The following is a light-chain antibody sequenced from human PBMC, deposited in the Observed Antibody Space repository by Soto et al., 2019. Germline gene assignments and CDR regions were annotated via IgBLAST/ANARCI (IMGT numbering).Light chain of an antibody. Sequence: MTQSPLTLPVTPGEPASISCRSSQSLLYNNTYNYLDWYVQKPGQSPQLLIYFGSNRAPGVPDRFSGSGSGTDFTLKINRVEAEDVGTYYCMQALQSLTFGQGTRLEI. CDR1: QSLLYNNTYNY. CDR3: MQALQSLT. V-gene: IGKV2-28*01. J-gene: IGKJ5*01. CDR2: FGS.